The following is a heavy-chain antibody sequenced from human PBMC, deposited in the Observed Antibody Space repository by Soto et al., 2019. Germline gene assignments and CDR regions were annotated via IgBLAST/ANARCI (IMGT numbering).Heavy chain of an antibody. J-gene: IGHJ6*02. D-gene: IGHD3-3*01. CDR3: ARVTEGVWSGSSPSYYYYGMDV. CDR2: ISSSSSYI. CDR1: GFTFSSYS. V-gene: IGHV3-21*01. Sequence: LRLSCAASGFTFSSYSMNWVRQAPGKGLEWVSSISSSSSYIYYADSVKGRFTISRDNAKNSLYLQMNSLRAEDTAVYYCARVTEGVWSGSSPSYYYYGMDVWGQGTTVTVSS.